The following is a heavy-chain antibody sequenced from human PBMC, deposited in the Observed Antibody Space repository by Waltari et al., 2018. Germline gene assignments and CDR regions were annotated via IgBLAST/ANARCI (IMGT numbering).Heavy chain of an antibody. CDR2: VYSTGNT. Sequence: QLQLQESGPGLVRPSETLSLTCSVSGGSIYLTSYYWGWVRQSPGKGLDWIGSVYSTGNTYFNPSLKSRVTISVDTSKNQFSLKLSSVTAADTAVYYCARAKDDFWGGYDTAAGYFQHWGQGTLISVSP. CDR3: ARAKDDFWGGYDTAAGYFQH. J-gene: IGHJ1*01. V-gene: IGHV4-39*07. CDR1: GGSIYLTSYY. D-gene: IGHD3-3*01.